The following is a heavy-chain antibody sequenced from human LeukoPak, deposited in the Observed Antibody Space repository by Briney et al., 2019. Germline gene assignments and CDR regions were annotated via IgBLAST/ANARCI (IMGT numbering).Heavy chain of an antibody. Sequence: GGSLRLSCAASGFTFSSHSMNWVRQAPGKGLEWVSSISSSSSYIYYADSVKGRFTISRDNAKNSLSLQMNSLRAEDTAVYYCARGQYSGNDLGNWFDPWGQGTLVTVSS. D-gene: IGHD5-12*01. CDR1: GFTFSSHS. J-gene: IGHJ5*02. CDR2: ISSSSSYI. V-gene: IGHV3-21*03. CDR3: ARGQYSGNDLGNWFDP.